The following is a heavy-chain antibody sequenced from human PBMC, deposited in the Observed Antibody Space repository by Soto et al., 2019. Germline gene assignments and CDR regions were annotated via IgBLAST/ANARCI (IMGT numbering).Heavy chain of an antibody. Sequence: QVQLVESGGGVVQPGRSLRLSCAASGFTFSSYGMHWVRQAPGKGLEWVAVISYDGSNKYYADSVKGRFTISRDNSKNTLYLQMNSLRDEDTAVYYCAKDKGTGYSSGRPDYYGMDVWGQGTTVTVSS. CDR1: GFTFSSYG. V-gene: IGHV3-30*18. D-gene: IGHD6-19*01. J-gene: IGHJ6*02. CDR2: ISYDGSNK. CDR3: AKDKGTGYSSGRPDYYGMDV.